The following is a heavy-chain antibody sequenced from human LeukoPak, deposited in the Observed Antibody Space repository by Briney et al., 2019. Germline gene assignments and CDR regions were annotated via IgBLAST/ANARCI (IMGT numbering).Heavy chain of an antibody. J-gene: IGHJ4*02. D-gene: IGHD7-27*01. Sequence: ASVKVSCKASGYTFTGYYMHWVRQAPGQGLEWMGIINPSGGSTTYAHNFQGRVTMTRDTSTSTVYMELSSLRSEDTAVYYCARDAQTGDRDYWGQGTLVTVSS. CDR3: ARDAQTGDRDY. V-gene: IGHV1-46*01. CDR2: INPSGGST. CDR1: GYTFTGYY.